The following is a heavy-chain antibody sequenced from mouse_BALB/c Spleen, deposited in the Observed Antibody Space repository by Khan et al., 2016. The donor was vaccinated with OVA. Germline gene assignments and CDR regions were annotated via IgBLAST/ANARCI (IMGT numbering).Heavy chain of an antibody. V-gene: IGHV1-77*01. CDR2: ISPGSGDT. J-gene: IGHJ3*01. CDR1: GYTFTDYY. D-gene: IGHD1-2*01. CDR3: ARRNYFGDTFAY. Sequence: QVQLKQSGAELARPGASVKLSCKASGYTFTDYYINWVKQRTGQGLEWIGDISPGSGDTYYNEKFKGKATLTADKSSSTVYMQLSSLTAEASAVYYCARRNYFGDTFAYWGQGTLVTVSA.